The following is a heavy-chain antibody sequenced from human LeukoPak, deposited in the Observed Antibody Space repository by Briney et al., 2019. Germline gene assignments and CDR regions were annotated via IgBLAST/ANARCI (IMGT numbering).Heavy chain of an antibody. D-gene: IGHD6-13*01. V-gene: IGHV3-30*02. Sequence: PGGSLRLSCAASGFTFSSYGMHWVRQAPGKGLEWVAFIRYDGSNKYYADSVKGRFTISRDNAKNSLYLQMNSLGAEDTALYYCARDLSVAAAGIPASYFQHWGQGTLVTVSS. CDR3: ARDLSVAAAGIPASYFQH. J-gene: IGHJ1*01. CDR1: GFTFSSYG. CDR2: IRYDGSNK.